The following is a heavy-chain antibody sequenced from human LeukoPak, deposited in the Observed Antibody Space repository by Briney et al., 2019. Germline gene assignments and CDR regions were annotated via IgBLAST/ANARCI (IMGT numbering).Heavy chain of an antibody. CDR3: ARENEDCGDNSDAFDI. V-gene: IGHV1-2*02. Sequence: ASVKVSCKASGYTFTGYYMHWVRQAPGQGLEWMGWINPNTGGTHYAQKFQGRVTMTRDTTISTAYLELSSLRSDDTAVYYCARENEDCGDNSDAFDIWGQGTMVTSLQ. CDR1: GYTFTGYY. J-gene: IGHJ3*02. D-gene: IGHD4-23*01. CDR2: INPNTGGT.